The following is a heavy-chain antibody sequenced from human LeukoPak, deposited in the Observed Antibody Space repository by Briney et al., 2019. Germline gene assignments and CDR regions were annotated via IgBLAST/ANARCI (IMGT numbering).Heavy chain of an antibody. CDR2: ISGSGGST. V-gene: IGHV3-23*01. CDR1: GFTFSSYA. J-gene: IGHJ6*03. CDR3: AKDRRELLGTYYYYYMDV. D-gene: IGHD1-26*01. Sequence: GGSLRLSCAAFGFTFSSYAMSWVRQAPGKGLEWVSAISGSGGSTYYADSVKGRFTISRDNSKNTLYLQMNSLRAEDTAVYYCAKDRRELLGTYYYYYMDVWGKGTTVTVSS.